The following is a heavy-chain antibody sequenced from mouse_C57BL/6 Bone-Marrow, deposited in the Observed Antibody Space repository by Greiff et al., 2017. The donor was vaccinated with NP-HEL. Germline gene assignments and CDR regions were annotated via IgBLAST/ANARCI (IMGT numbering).Heavy chain of an antibody. V-gene: IGHV1-54*01. CDR3: ARGWGYGSSPFAY. D-gene: IGHD1-1*01. CDR1: GYAFTNYL. Sequence: VQLQQSGAELVRPGTSVKVSCKASGYAFTNYLIEWVKQRPGQGLEWIGVINPGSGGTNYNEKFKGKVTLTADKSSSTAYMQLSSLTSEDSAVYFSARGWGYGSSPFAYWGQGTLVTVSA. CDR2: INPGSGGT. J-gene: IGHJ3*01.